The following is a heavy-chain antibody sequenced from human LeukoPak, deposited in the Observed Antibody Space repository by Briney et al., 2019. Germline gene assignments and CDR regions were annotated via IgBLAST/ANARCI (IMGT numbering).Heavy chain of an antibody. V-gene: IGHV3-7*03. J-gene: IGHJ4*02. Sequence: GGSLRLSCAASGFTVSAYAMAWVRQAPGRGLEWVATIAANGNDKDYEDALQGRFTISRDNARNSLPLRIDSLRAEDTAQYYCAREVFFQFDNWGQGALVTVSS. CDR2: IAANGNDK. CDR1: GFTVSAYA. CDR3: AREVFFQFDN.